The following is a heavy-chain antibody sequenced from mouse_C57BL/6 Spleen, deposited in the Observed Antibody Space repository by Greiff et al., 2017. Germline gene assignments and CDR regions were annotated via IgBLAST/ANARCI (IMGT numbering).Heavy chain of an antibody. CDR1: GYTFTDYY. V-gene: IGHV1-26*01. CDR3: AIGYSNYQTWFAY. CDR2: INPNNGGT. J-gene: IGHJ3*01. D-gene: IGHD2-5*01. Sequence: VQLQQSGPELVKPGASVKISCKASGYTFTDYYMNWVKQSHGKSLEWIGDINPNNGGTSYNQKFKGKATLTVDKSSSTAYMELRSLTSEDSAVYYGAIGYSNYQTWFAYWGQGTLVTVSA.